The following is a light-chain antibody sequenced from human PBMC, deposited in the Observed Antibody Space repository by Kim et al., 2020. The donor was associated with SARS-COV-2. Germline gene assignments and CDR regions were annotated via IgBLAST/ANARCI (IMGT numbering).Light chain of an antibody. CDR1: SASIASNY. V-gene: IGLV6-57*03. Sequence: GKTLAISCTRSSASIASNYVQWYQQRPGSAPTTVIYEDNQRPSGVPDRFSGSIDSSSNSASLTISGLKTEDEADYYCQSYDSSNQVFGGGTQLTVL. J-gene: IGLJ3*02. CDR3: QSYDSSNQV. CDR2: EDN.